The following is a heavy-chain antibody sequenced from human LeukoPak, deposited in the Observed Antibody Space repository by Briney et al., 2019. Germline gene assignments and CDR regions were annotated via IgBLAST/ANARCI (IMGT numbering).Heavy chain of an antibody. CDR1: GYTFTRNA. CDR3: ARAIGGYDEVAFDY. J-gene: IGHJ4*02. Sequence: ASVKVSCKASGYTFTRNAINWVRQAPGQGLEWMGWINTNTGNPTYAQAFIGRFVFSLDTSVNTAYLQISSLKAEDTALYYCARAIGGYDEVAFDYWGQGTLVTVSS. D-gene: IGHD5-12*01. CDR2: INTNTGNP. V-gene: IGHV7-4-1*02.